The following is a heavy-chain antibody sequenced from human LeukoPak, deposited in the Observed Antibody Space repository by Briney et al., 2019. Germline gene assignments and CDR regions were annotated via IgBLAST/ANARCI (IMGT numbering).Heavy chain of an antibody. Sequence: ASGKVSCKASGYTFTTFGIGWGRQAPGQGLGWMGWISTYNDNTTYAQKLQGRVTMNTDTSTSTAYMELRSLRSDDTAVYYCASDAIQGRLTSDYWGQGTLVTVSS. D-gene: IGHD1-1*01. CDR3: ASDAIQGRLTSDY. J-gene: IGHJ4*02. CDR2: ISTYNDNT. CDR1: GYTFTTFG. V-gene: IGHV1-18*01.